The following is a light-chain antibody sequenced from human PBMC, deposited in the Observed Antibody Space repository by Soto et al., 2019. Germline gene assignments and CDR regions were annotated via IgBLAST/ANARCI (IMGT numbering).Light chain of an antibody. CDR1: QSVSYN. Sequence: EIVMTQSPATLSVSPGERVTLSCRASQSVSYNLAWYQQKPSRAPRLLIYGPSTRATGIPARFSGSGSGTEFTLTISSLQSEDFALYYCQQYNNWPRTFGQGTKMEIK. V-gene: IGKV3-15*01. CDR3: QQYNNWPRT. J-gene: IGKJ1*01. CDR2: GPS.